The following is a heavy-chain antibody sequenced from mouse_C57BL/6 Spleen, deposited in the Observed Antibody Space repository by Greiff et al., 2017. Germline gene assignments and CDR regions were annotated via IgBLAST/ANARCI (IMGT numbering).Heavy chain of an antibody. V-gene: IGHV1-26*01. CDR1: GYTFTDYY. CDR3: ARDYYYDSSFDYCDY. D-gene: IGHD1-1*01. Sequence: EVQLQQSGPELVKPGASVKISCKASGYTFTDYYMNWVKQSHGKSLEWIGDINPNNGGTSYNQKFKGKATLTVDKSSSTAYMELRSLTSEDSAVYYCARDYYYDSSFDYCDYWGQGTTLTVSS. J-gene: IGHJ2*01. CDR2: INPNNGGT.